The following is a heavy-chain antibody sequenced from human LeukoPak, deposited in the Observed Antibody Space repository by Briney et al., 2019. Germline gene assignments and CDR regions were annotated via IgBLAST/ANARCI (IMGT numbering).Heavy chain of an antibody. V-gene: IGHV4-39*01. Sequence: SETLSPTCTVSGGSISSSSYYWGWIRQPPGKGLEWIGSIYYSGSTYYNPSLKSRVTISVDTSKNQFSLKLSSVTAADTAVYYCARLFHGSGLYNWFDPWGQGTLVTVSS. CDR3: ARLFHGSGLYNWFDP. CDR1: GGSISSSSYY. CDR2: IYYSGST. D-gene: IGHD3-22*01. J-gene: IGHJ5*02.